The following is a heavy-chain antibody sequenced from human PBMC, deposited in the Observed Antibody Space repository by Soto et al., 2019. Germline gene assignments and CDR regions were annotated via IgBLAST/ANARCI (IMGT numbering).Heavy chain of an antibody. CDR1: GFTLGSYG. D-gene: IGHD6-13*01. CDR3: AKDARGSSSWHLHY. Sequence: QVQLVESGGGVVQPGRSLRLSCVASGFTLGSYGMHWVRQAPGKGLEWVAVISPDENNKYYADSVKGRFTLSRDNSKNTLYVQMNSLRAEDTAVYYCAKDARGSSSWHLHYWGQGTLVTVSS. CDR2: ISPDENNK. V-gene: IGHV3-30*18. J-gene: IGHJ4*02.